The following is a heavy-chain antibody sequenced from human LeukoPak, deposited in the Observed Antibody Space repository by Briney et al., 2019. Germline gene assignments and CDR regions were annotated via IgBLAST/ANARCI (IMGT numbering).Heavy chain of an antibody. CDR3: VRHPMVAPFDY. CDR1: GYTFTRYY. J-gene: IGHJ4*02. CDR2: INPNSGGT. D-gene: IGHD3-10*01. Sequence: ASVKVSCKAAGYTFTRYYMHSVRQAPGQGLEWMVWINPNSGGTNYAQKFQGRVTMTRDTSISTAYMELSRLRSADTAVYYCVRHPMVAPFDYWGQGTLVTVSS. V-gene: IGHV1-2*02.